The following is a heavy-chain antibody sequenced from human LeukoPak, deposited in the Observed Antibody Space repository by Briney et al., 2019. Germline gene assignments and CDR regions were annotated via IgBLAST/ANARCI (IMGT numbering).Heavy chain of an antibody. CDR2: ISNSGGST. J-gene: IGHJ6*02. V-gene: IGHV3-23*01. D-gene: IGHD2-2*01. Sequence: SGGSLRLSCVASGFTFNTHPMSWVRQAPGKGLEWVSSISNSGGSTYYADSVKGRFTISRDNSKNTLYLQMNSLRAEDTAVYFCANPPLPAVLGYYYYNVDVWGQGTTVTVSS. CDR1: GFTFNTHP. CDR3: ANPPLPAVLGYYYYNVDV.